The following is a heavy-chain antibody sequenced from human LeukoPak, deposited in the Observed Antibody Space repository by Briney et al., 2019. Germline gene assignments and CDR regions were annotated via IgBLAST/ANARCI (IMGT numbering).Heavy chain of an antibody. J-gene: IGHJ3*02. V-gene: IGHV1-24*01. CDR2: FDPEDGET. D-gene: IGHD3-22*01. CDR1: GYTLTELS. Sequence: GASVKVSCKVSGYTLTELSMHWVRQAPGKGLEWMGGFDPEDGETIYAQKFQGRVTMTEDTSTDTAYMELSSLRSEDTAVYYCATSSPIVVVIRYAFDIWGQGTMVTVSS. CDR3: ATSSPIVVVIRYAFDI.